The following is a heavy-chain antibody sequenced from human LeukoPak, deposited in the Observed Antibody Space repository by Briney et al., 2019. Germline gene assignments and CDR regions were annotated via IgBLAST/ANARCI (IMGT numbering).Heavy chain of an antibody. V-gene: IGHV3-30*03. CDR2: ISYDGSNK. Sequence: TGGSLRLSCAASGFTFSSYGMHWVRQAPGKGLEWVAVISYDGSNKYYADSVKGRFTISGDNSKNTLYLQMNSLRAEDTAVYYCVVDAFDIWGQGTMVTVSS. CDR1: GFTFSSYG. J-gene: IGHJ3*02. CDR3: VVDAFDI. D-gene: IGHD6-6*01.